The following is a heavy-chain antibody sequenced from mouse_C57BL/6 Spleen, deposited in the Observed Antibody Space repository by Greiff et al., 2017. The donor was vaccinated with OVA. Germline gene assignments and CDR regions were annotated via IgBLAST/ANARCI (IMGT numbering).Heavy chain of an antibody. CDR1: GYAFSSYW. CDR3: ARDSNYVHFDY. CDR2: IYPGDGDT. J-gene: IGHJ2*01. Sequence: VQLQQSGAELVKPGASVKISCKASGYAFSSYWMNWVKQRPGKGLEWIGQIYPGDGDTNYNGKFKGKATLTADKSSSTAYLQLSSLTSEDSAVYFCARDSNYVHFDYWGQGTTLTVSS. D-gene: IGHD2-5*01. V-gene: IGHV1-80*01.